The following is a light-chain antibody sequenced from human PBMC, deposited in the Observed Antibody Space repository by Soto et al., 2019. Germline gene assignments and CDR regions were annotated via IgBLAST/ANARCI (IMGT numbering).Light chain of an antibody. CDR2: DAS. J-gene: IGKJ1*01. V-gene: IGKV3-11*01. CDR1: KSVSNF. CDR3: QQRSNWPWT. Sequence: EIVLTQSPATLSLSPGERANLSCRASKSVSNFLAWYQQKPGQAPRLLISDASNRATGIPGRFSGSGSGTDFSLTISSLEPEDVAVYYCQQRSNWPWTFGQGTKVEIK.